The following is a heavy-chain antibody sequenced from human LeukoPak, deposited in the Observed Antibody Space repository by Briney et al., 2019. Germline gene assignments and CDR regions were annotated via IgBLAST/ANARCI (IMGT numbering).Heavy chain of an antibody. Sequence: PSETLSLTCAVYGGSFSGYYWSWVRQPPGKGLEWIGEINHIGSTNYNPSLKSRVTISVDTSKNQFSLKLSSVTAADTAVYYCARNSWYPYYFDYWGQGTLVTVSS. D-gene: IGHD6-13*01. CDR2: INHIGST. J-gene: IGHJ4*02. CDR1: GGSFSGYY. CDR3: ARNSWYPYYFDY. V-gene: IGHV4-34*01.